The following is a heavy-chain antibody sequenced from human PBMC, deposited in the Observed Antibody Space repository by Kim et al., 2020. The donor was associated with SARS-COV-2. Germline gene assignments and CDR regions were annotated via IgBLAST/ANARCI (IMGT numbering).Heavy chain of an antibody. CDR1: GGSISSYY. CDR2: IYYTGST. V-gene: IGHV4-59*08. CDR3: ARHDRNNRLLNY. J-gene: IGHJ4*02. D-gene: IGHD2-15*01. Sequence: SETLSLTCSVSGGSISSYYWSWIRQPPGKGLEWIGFIYYTGSTNYNPSLKSRATISVDTSKNQFSLKLNSVTAVDTAVYSCARHDRNNRLLNYWGQGILVTVSS.